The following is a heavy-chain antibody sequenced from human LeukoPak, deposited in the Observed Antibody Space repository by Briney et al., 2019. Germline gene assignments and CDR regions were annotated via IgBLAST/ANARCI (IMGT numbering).Heavy chain of an antibody. CDR1: GFTFSDYY. J-gene: IGHJ4*02. D-gene: IGHD3-10*01. V-gene: IGHV3-11*01. CDR2: ISSSGSTI. CDR3: ARVGVARSSGSGSYLWYLDY. Sequence: GGSLRLSCTASGFTFSDYYMSWIRQAPGKGLEWVSYISSSGSTIYYADSVKGRFTISRDNAKNSLYLLMNSLGPDDTASYYCARVGVARSSGSGSYLWYLDYWGQGALVTVSS.